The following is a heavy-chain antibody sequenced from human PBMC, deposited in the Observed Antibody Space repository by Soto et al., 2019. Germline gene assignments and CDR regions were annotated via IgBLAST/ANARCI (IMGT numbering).Heavy chain of an antibody. CDR2: IWYDGSNK. J-gene: IGHJ4*02. Sequence: VQLVESGGGVVQPGRSLRLSCAASGFTFSSYGMHWVRQAPGKGLEWVAVIWYDGSNKYYADSVKGRFTISRDNSKNTLYLQMNSLRAEDTAVYYCARDGPTPYYYGSGTALDYWGQGTRVTVSS. D-gene: IGHD3-10*01. CDR1: GFTFSSYG. CDR3: ARDGPTPYYYGSGTALDY. V-gene: IGHV3-33*01.